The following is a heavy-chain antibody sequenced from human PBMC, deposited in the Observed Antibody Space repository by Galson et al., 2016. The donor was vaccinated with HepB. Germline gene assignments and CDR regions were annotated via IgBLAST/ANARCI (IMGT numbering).Heavy chain of an antibody. V-gene: IGHV3-23*01. CDR1: GFSFSTYT. CDR3: SKAYSGGSPYRAFDF. J-gene: IGHJ3*01. Sequence: SLRLSCAASGFSFSTYTMGWVRQAAGKGLEWVPTFDFHSGGTLYADSVKGLFTISRDTSRNPLYLQINSLRGEDTAIYYCSKAYSGGSPYRAFDFRGQGTVVTVSP. D-gene: IGHD2-15*01. CDR2: FDFHSGGT.